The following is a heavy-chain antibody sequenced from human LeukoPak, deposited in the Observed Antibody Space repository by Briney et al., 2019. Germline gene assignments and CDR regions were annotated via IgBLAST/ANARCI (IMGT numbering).Heavy chain of an antibody. CDR1: GASISSGGSS. CDR3: ARVAHYYDSKSFDY. D-gene: IGHD3-22*01. J-gene: IGHJ4*02. Sequence: PSQTLSLTSAVSGASISSGGSSWNWIRQPPGKGLEWIGCIYHSGSTYYNPSSKSRVTTSVDRSKNQFSLKLSSVTAADTAVYDCARVAHYYDSKSFDYWGQGTLVTVSS. CDR2: IYHSGST. V-gene: IGHV4-30-2*01.